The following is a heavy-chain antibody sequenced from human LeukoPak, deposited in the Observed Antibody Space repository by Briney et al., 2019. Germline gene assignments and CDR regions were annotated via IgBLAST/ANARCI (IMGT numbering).Heavy chain of an antibody. CDR2: IGASGADT. Sequence: GGSLRLSCAASGFTFTNYAMTWVRQAPGKGLEWVSVIGASGADTYYSDSVKGRFTVSRDNSQNTLFLHMSSLRAEDTAVYFCARRPRDTSGYYLGAFHDWGQGTTVTVSP. D-gene: IGHD3-22*01. CDR3: ARRPRDTSGYYLGAFHD. J-gene: IGHJ3*01. CDR1: GFTFTNYA. V-gene: IGHV3-23*01.